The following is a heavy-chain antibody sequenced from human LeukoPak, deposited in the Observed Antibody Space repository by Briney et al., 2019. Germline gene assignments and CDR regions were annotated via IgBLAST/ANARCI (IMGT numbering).Heavy chain of an antibody. V-gene: IGHV4-59*01. CDR3: AGGGNDYYFGY. J-gene: IGHJ4*02. CDR2: IYYSGST. Sequence: SETLSLTCTVSGGSISSYYWSWIRQPPGKGLEWIGYIYYSGSTNYNPSLKSRLTISIDTSKNQFSLKLSSVTAADTAVYYCAGGGNDYYFGYWGQGTLVTVSS. CDR1: GGSISSYY. D-gene: IGHD3-16*01.